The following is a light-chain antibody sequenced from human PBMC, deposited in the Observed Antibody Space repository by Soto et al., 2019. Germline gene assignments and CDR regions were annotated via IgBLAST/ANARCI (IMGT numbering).Light chain of an antibody. CDR2: DAS. CDR1: QSISTR. CDR3: QQLFDSPIT. V-gene: IGKV1-5*01. J-gene: IGKJ5*01. Sequence: DIQMTQSPSTLSASVGDRVTITCRASQSISTRLAWYQQKPGKAPNFLIYDASSLGSGVPSRFSGSGSGTEFSLTISSLQPDDFATYYCQQLFDSPITFGQGTRLEIK.